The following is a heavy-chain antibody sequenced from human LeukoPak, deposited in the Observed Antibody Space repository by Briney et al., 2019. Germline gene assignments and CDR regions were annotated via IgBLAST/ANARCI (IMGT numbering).Heavy chain of an antibody. Sequence: ASVKVSCKASGYTFTSYGISWVRQAPGQGLEWMGWISAYNGNTNYAQKLQGRVTMTTDTSTSTVYMELRSLRSDDTAVYYCATVDTAMVPPFDYWGQGTLVTVSS. CDR1: GYTFTSYG. V-gene: IGHV1-18*01. J-gene: IGHJ4*02. CDR3: ATVDTAMVPPFDY. D-gene: IGHD5-18*01. CDR2: ISAYNGNT.